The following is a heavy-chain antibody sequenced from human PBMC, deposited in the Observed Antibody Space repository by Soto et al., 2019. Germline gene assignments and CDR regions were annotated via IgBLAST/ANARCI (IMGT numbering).Heavy chain of an antibody. J-gene: IGHJ5*02. V-gene: IGHV1-2*02. CDR3: ARGDFDRSGNYNAGWFAP. CDR2: INPNSGGT. Sequence: QVQLVQSGAEVKKPGASVKVSCKASGYTFTAYYMHWLRQAPGQGLEWMGWINPNSGGTNYAQRFQGRVTVTNDTSISTTYVELSSLGSDDTAVYYCARGDFDRSGNYNAGWFAPWGQGTLVTVSS. D-gene: IGHD3-22*01. CDR1: GYTFTAYY.